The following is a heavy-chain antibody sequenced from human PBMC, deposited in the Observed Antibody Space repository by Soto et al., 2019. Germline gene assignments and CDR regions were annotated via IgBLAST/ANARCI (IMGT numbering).Heavy chain of an antibody. D-gene: IGHD1-26*01. Sequence: TLSLTCAITGDSVSSNSAGCSWVRQSPSRGLEWLGRTYYRSKWYYEYAVSVRGRITINPDTSKNQYYLQLNSVTPEDTAVYFCARGEQYSGRIFDYWGKGTLVTVSS. V-gene: IGHV6-1*01. CDR2: TYYRSKWYY. J-gene: IGHJ4*01. CDR3: ARGEQYSGRIFDY. CDR1: GDSVSSNSAG.